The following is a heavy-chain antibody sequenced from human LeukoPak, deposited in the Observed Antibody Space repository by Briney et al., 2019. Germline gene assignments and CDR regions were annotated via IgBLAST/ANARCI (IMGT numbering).Heavy chain of an antibody. CDR3: ARDRSNWNYRSNWFDP. Sequence: SETLSLTCAVYGGSFSGYYWSWIRQPPGKGLEWIGEINHSGSTNYNPSLKSRVTISEDTSKKQFSLKLSSVTAADTAVYYCARDRSNWNYRSNWFDPWGQGTLVTVSS. D-gene: IGHD1-7*01. CDR2: INHSGST. CDR1: GGSFSGYY. V-gene: IGHV4-34*01. J-gene: IGHJ5*02.